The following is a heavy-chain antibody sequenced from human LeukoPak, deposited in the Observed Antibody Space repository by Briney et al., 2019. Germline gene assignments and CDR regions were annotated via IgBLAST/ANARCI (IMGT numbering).Heavy chain of an antibody. Sequence: GGSLRLSCAASGFTFSSYAMSWVRQAPGKGLEWVSAISGSGGGTYYADSVKGRFTISRDNSKNTLYLQMNSLRAEDTAVYYCAKSGFLEWLLRFDYWGQGTLVTVSS. D-gene: IGHD3-3*01. CDR2: ISGSGGGT. V-gene: IGHV3-23*01. J-gene: IGHJ4*02. CDR3: AKSGFLEWLLRFDY. CDR1: GFTFSSYA.